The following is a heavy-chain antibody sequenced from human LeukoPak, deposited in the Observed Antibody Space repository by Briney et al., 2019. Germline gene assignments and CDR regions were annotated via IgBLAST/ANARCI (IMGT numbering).Heavy chain of an antibody. J-gene: IGHJ4*02. D-gene: IGHD3-10*01. CDR2: ISGSGDST. CDR1: GFTFRSYG. V-gene: IGHV3-23*01. CDR3: AKGSGSYRAPFDY. Sequence: GGSLRLSCAASGFTFRSYGMTWVRQAPGKGLEWVSAISGSGDSTYYADSVKGRFTISRDNSRNTLYLQMNSLRAGDTAVYYCAKGSGSYRAPFDYWGQGTLVTVSS.